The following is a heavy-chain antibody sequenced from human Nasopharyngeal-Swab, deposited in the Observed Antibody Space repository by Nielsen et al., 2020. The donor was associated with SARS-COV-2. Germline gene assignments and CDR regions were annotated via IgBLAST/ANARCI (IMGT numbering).Heavy chain of an antibody. D-gene: IGHD3-22*01. CDR3: ARYDYYDNSGPDY. J-gene: IGHJ4*02. V-gene: IGHV1-18*01. CDR1: GHTFSSYG. Sequence: ASVKVSCKASGHTFSSYGVSWLRQAPGQGLGWMGWISPNNGYSNYAQKFQGRVTMTTDTSTSTAYMELRSLRSDDTAVYYCARYDYYDNSGPDYWGQGTLVTVSS. CDR2: ISPNNGYS.